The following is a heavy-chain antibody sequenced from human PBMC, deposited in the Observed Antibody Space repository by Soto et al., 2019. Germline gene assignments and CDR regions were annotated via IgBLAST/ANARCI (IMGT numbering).Heavy chain of an antibody. CDR1: GFTFSSYG. V-gene: IGHV3-30*18. CDR3: AKDDYYYYYYMDV. Sequence: GESLKISCAASGFTFSSYGMHWVRQAPGKGLEWVAVISYDGSNKYYADSVKGRFTISRDNSKNTLYLQMNSLRAEDTAVYYCAKDDYYYYYYMDVWGKGTTVTVSS. J-gene: IGHJ6*03. CDR2: ISYDGSNK.